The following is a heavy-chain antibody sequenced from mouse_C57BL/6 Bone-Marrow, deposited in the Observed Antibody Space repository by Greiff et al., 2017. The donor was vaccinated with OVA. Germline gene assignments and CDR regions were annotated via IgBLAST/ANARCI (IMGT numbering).Heavy chain of an antibody. Sequence: EVQLQQSGPELVKPGASVKISCKASGYTFTDYYMNWVKQSHGKSLEWIGDINPKNGGTSYNQKFKGKATLTVDKSSSTAYMELRSLTSEDSAVYYCARDGYYAMDYWGQGTSVTVSS. CDR3: ARDGYYAMDY. CDR1: GYTFTDYY. V-gene: IGHV1-26*01. CDR2: INPKNGGT. J-gene: IGHJ4*01.